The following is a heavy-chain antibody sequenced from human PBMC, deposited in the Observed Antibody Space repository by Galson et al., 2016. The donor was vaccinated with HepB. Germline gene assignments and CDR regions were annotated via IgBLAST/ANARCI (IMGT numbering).Heavy chain of an antibody. CDR1: GFTFSSYD. Sequence: SLRLSCAASGFTFSSYDMNWVRQAPGKGLEWVSSISSSSGSIYYADSLKGRFTISRDNAKKLLYLQMNSLRAEDTAVYYCARDGIRYCSRGSCSRYLYGMDVWGQGTTVTVSS. CDR2: ISSSSGSI. CDR3: ARDGIRYCSRGSCSRYLYGMDV. V-gene: IGHV3-21*01. D-gene: IGHD2-15*01. J-gene: IGHJ6*02.